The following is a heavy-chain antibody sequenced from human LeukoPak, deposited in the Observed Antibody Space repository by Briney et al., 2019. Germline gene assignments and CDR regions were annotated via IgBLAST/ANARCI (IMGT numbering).Heavy chain of an antibody. CDR1: SGSISTFY. CDR3: ARGRFGSSSSFDY. J-gene: IGHJ4*02. V-gene: IGHV4-59*01. D-gene: IGHD6-6*01. Sequence: PSETLSLTCTVSSGSISTFYWNWIRQPPGKGLEWIGYIYYSGSTNYNPSLRSRVTILVDTSKNQFPLKLTSVTAADTAVYYCARGRFGSSSSFDYWGQGNLVTVSS. CDR2: IYYSGST.